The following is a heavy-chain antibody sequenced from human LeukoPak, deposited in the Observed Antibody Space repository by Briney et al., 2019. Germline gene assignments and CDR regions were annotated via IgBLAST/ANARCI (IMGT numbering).Heavy chain of an antibody. Sequence: TSETLSLTCAVSGGSISSSNWWSWVRQPPGKGLEWIGEIYHSGSPNYNPSLKSRVTISVDKSKNQFSLKLSSVTAADTAVYYCARAATYSSSWFPHWGQGTMVTVSS. D-gene: IGHD6-13*01. V-gene: IGHV4-4*02. CDR2: IYHSGSP. CDR3: ARAATYSSSWFPH. J-gene: IGHJ3*01. CDR1: GGSISSSNW.